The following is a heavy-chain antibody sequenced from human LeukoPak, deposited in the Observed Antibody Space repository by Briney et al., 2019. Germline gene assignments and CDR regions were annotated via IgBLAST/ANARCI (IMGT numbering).Heavy chain of an antibody. Sequence: ASVKVSCKASGYTFTGYYMHWVRQAPGQGLEWMGWINPNSGGTNYAQKFQGRVTMTRDTSISIAYMELSRLRSDDTAVYYCARVSRVGGSRAFDIWGQGTMVTVSS. V-gene: IGHV1-2*02. J-gene: IGHJ3*02. D-gene: IGHD3-16*01. CDR3: ARVSRVGGSRAFDI. CDR1: GYTFTGYY. CDR2: INPNSGGT.